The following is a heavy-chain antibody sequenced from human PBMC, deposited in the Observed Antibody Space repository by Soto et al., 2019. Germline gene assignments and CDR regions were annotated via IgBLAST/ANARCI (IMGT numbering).Heavy chain of an antibody. CDR2: ISYDGGNK. CDR3: AKDRVGSSYYYGMDV. D-gene: IGHD6-13*01. V-gene: IGHV3-30*18. CDR1: GFTFSNYG. J-gene: IGHJ6*02. Sequence: QGQLLESGGGVVQPGRSLRLSCAASGFTFSNYGIHWVRQAPGKGLERVAVISYDGGNKYYADSVNGRFTISRDNSKNTLYLQMNSLRVEATAVYYCAKDRVGSSYYYGMDVWGQVTTVTVSS.